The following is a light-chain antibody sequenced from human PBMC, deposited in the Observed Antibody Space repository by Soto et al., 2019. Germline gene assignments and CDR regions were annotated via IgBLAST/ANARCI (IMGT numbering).Light chain of an antibody. CDR2: GAS. CDR3: PQYNNWPTVT. V-gene: IGKV3-15*01. J-gene: IGKJ3*01. CDR1: QSVSSN. Sequence: EIVMTQSPATLSVSPGERATLSCRASQSVSSNLAWYQQKPGQAPRLLIYGASTRATGIPARFSGSGSGTEFTLTISSLQAEDFAVYYCPQYNNWPTVTFGPGTKVDIK.